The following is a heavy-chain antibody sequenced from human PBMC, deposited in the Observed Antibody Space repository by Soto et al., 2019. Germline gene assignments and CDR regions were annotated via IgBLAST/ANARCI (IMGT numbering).Heavy chain of an antibody. CDR2: ISPYNGDT. CDR3: ARAYGGNSIDY. D-gene: IGHD3-10*01. V-gene: IGHV1-18*01. J-gene: IGHJ4*02. Sequence: QVQLVQSGAEVKKPGASVKVSCKASGYTFTSYGTSWVRQAPGQGLEWVGWISPYNGDTNYAQRLQGRLTLTTDTSTSTAYMELRSLTSDDTAVYYCARAYGGNSIDYWGQGALVTVSS. CDR1: GYTFTSYG.